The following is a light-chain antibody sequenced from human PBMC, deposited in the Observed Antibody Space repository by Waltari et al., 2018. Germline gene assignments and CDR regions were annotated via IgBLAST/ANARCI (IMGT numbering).Light chain of an antibody. CDR1: QNINNY. Sequence: DIQMTQSPSSLSASLGDRVTITSQASQNINNYLNWYQHKPGKGPKLLIYDVSDLERGVPPRFSGGGFGTEFKLIISSLQPEDAATYYCQQYENLPLTFGGGTTVEI. J-gene: IGKJ4*01. CDR2: DVS. CDR3: QQYENLPLT. V-gene: IGKV1-33*01.